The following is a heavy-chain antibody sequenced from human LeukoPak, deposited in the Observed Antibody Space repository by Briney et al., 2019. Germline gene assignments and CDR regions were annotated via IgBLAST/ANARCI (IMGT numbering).Heavy chain of an antibody. V-gene: IGHV4-30-4*01. CDR2: IYYSGST. Sequence: SETLSLTCTVSGGSISSGDYYWGWIRQPPGKGLEWIGYIYYSGSTYYNPSLKSRVTISVDTSKNQFSLKLSSVTAADTAVYYCARSGIVATNALGYWGQGTLVTVSS. D-gene: IGHD5-12*01. CDR3: ARSGIVATNALGY. J-gene: IGHJ4*02. CDR1: GGSISSGDYY.